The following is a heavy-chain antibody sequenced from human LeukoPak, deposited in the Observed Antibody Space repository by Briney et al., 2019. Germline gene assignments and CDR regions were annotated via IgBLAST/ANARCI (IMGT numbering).Heavy chain of an antibody. J-gene: IGHJ4*02. D-gene: IGHD4-17*01. CDR3: ARDLTVTHGGPLGY. CDR1: GYTFTGYY. CDR2: INPNSGGT. V-gene: IGHV1-2*02. Sequence: GASVKVPCKASGYTFTGYYMHWVRQAPGQGLEWMGWINPNSGGTNYAQKFQGRVTMTRDTSISTAYMELSRLRSDDTAVYYCARDLTVTHGGPLGYWGQGTLVTVSS.